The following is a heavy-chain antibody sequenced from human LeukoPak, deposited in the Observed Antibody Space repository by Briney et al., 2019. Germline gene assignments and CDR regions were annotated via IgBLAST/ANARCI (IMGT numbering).Heavy chain of an antibody. CDR1: GGSISSGGYY. Sequence: PSQTLSLTCTASGGSISSGGYYWSWIRQHPGKGLEWIGYIYYSGSTYYNPSLKSRVTISVDTSKNQFSLKLSSVTAADTAVYYCARLLWLRKGHFDYWGQGTLVTVSS. D-gene: IGHD5-12*01. V-gene: IGHV4-31*03. CDR3: ARLLWLRKGHFDY. J-gene: IGHJ4*02. CDR2: IYYSGST.